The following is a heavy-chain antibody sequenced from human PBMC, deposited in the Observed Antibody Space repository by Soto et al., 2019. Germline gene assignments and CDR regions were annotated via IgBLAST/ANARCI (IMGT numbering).Heavy chain of an antibody. Sequence: QVQLQESGPGLVKPSETLSLTCTVSGGSISSYYWSWIRQPPGKGLEWIGYIYYSGSTNYNPSLKSRVTISVDTSKNQFSLKLSSVTAADTAVDYCARGSGYYPSWGQGTLVTVSS. CDR3: ARGSGYYPS. CDR1: GGSISSYY. J-gene: IGHJ4*02. CDR2: IYYSGST. V-gene: IGHV4-59*01. D-gene: IGHD3-22*01.